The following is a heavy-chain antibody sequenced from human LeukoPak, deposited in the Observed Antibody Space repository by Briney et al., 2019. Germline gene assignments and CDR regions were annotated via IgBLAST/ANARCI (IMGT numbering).Heavy chain of an antibody. D-gene: IGHD2-21*02. CDR2: IYYSGST. Sequence: LSETLSLTCTVSGGSISSSSYYWGWIRQPPGKGLEWIGSIYYSGSTYYNPSLKSRVTISVDTSKNQFSLKLSSVTAADTAVYYCARDQALTSGAFDIWGQGTMVTVSS. V-gene: IGHV4-39*07. CDR3: ARDQALTSGAFDI. J-gene: IGHJ3*02. CDR1: GGSISSSSYY.